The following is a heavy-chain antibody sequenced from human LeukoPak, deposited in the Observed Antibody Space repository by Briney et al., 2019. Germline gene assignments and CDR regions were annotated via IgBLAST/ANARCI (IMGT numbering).Heavy chain of an antibody. CDR3: ARVVRGVVVPAAIESMDYYGMDV. CDR2: ISSSSSYI. D-gene: IGHD2-2*01. CDR1: GFTFSSYS. V-gene: IGHV3-21*01. Sequence: GGSLRLSCAASGFTFSSYSMNWVRQAPGKGLEWVSSISSSSSYIYYADSVKGRFTISRDNAKNSLYLQMNSLRAEDTAVYYCARVVRGVVVPAAIESMDYYGMDVWGQGTTVTVSS. J-gene: IGHJ6*02.